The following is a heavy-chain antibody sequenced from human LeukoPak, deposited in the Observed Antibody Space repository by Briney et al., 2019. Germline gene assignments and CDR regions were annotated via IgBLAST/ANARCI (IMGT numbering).Heavy chain of an antibody. Sequence: GGSLRLSCAASGFTFDDYGMSWVRQAPGKGLEWVSAISDGGDSTYYADSVKGRFSISRDNSKNTLYLHMNSLRAEDTAVYYCASPQYCSSTTCYAFDNWGQGTLVTVSS. CDR1: GFTFDDYG. D-gene: IGHD2-2*01. CDR2: ISDGGDST. V-gene: IGHV3-23*01. CDR3: ASPQYCSSTTCYAFDN. J-gene: IGHJ4*02.